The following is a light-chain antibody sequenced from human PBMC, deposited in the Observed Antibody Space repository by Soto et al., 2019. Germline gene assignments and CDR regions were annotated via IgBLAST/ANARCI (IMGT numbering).Light chain of an antibody. CDR2: SAS. CDR3: QKYDSAPT. CDR1: RGIGNA. J-gene: IGKJ3*01. Sequence: DIQMTHSPSSLSASVGDRVTITCRPSRGIGNALAWYQQKPGTVPKLLIHSASTLQSGVPSRFSGSGSGTDFARNISRLQPEDVASYYCQKYDSAPTVGPGTQVDIK. V-gene: IGKV1-27*01.